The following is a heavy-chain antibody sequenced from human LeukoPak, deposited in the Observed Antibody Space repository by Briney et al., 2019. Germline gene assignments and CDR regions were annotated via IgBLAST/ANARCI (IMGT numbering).Heavy chain of an antibody. D-gene: IGHD6-19*01. CDR1: GFTFSSYG. CDR3: ARAPRLAVAGTEFDY. J-gene: IGHJ4*02. Sequence: PGGSLRLSCAASGFTFSSYGMHWVRQAPGKGLEWVAFIRYDGSNKYYADSVKGRFTISRDNAKNSLYLQMNSLRAEDTAVYYCARAPRLAVAGTEFDYWGQGTLVTVSS. CDR2: IRYDGSNK. V-gene: IGHV3-30*02.